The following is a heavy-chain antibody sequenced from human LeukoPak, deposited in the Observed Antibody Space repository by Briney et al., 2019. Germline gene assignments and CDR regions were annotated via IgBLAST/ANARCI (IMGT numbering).Heavy chain of an antibody. CDR2: ISGSGGGT. V-gene: IGHV3-23*01. CDR3: VKSNNLGGDY. D-gene: IGHD1/OR15-1a*01. Sequence: ASVKVSCKASGYTFTSYAMNWVRQAPGKGLEWVSSISGSGGGTFYADSVKGRFTISRDNSKKTVYLQMQSLRVEDTAVYYCVKSNNLGGDYWGQGTLVTVSS. J-gene: IGHJ4*02. CDR1: GYTFTSYA.